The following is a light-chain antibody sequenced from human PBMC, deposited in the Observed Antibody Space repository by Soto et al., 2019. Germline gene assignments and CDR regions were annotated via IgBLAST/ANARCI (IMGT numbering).Light chain of an antibody. J-gene: IGKJ1*01. V-gene: IGKV1-5*03. CDR1: QSLNNW. CDR2: MVS. CDR3: QQYNSYSWT. Sequence: DIQMTQSPSTLSASVGDRVTITCRASQSLNNWLAWYQQKPGSAPKLLIYMVSNLESGVPSRFSGSGSGTEFTLTISSLQPDDFATYYCQQYNSYSWTFGQGTKVEIK.